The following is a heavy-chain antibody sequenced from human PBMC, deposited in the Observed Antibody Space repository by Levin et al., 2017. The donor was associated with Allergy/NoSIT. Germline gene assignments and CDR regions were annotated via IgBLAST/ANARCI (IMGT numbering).Heavy chain of an antibody. CDR2: IRSKTYGGTT. V-gene: IGHV3-49*03. CDR1: GFTFGDYA. CDR3: TRDHFRPGDYFDY. Sequence: GESLKISCPASGFTFGDYAMSWFRQAPGKGLEWVGFIRSKTYGGTTEYAASVKGRFTISRDDSKSIAYLQMNSLKTEDTAVYYCTRDHFRPGDYFDYWGQGTLVTVSS. D-gene: IGHD3-3*02. J-gene: IGHJ4*02.